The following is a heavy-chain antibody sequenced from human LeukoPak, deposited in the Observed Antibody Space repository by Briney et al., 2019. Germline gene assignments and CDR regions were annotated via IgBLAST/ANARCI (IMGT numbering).Heavy chain of an antibody. V-gene: IGHV3-11*01. CDR3: ARGRAYDSSGYYYPYYGMDV. J-gene: IGHJ6*02. D-gene: IGHD3-22*01. Sequence: PGGSLRLSCAASRFTFSDYYMSWLRQAPGKGLEWVSFISSSGSTMYYADSVKGRFTISRDNAKNSLYLQMNSLRAEDTAVYYCARGRAYDSSGYYYPYYGMDVWGQGTTVTVSS. CDR1: RFTFSDYY. CDR2: ISSSGSTM.